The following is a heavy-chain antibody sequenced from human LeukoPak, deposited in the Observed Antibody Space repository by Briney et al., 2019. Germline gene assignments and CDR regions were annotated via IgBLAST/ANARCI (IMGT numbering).Heavy chain of an antibody. Sequence: ASVKVSCKASGYTFTSYYMHWVRQAPGQGLEWMGIINPRGGSTSYAQKFQGRVTMTRDTSTSTVYMELSSLRSEDTAVYYCARDPLYCSSTSCYIDYWGQGTLVTVSS. D-gene: IGHD2-2*01. CDR3: ARDPLYCSSTSCYIDY. V-gene: IGHV1-46*01. CDR2: INPRGGST. J-gene: IGHJ4*02. CDR1: GYTFTSYY.